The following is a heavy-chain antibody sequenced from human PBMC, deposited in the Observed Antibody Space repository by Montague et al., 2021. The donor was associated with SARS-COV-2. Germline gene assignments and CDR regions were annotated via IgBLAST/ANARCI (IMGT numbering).Heavy chain of an antibody. J-gene: IGHJ4*02. Sequence: SETLSLTCAVYGGSFSGYYWSWIRQSPGKELEWIGEINHSGSTKYNPSLKSRVTISVDTSKNQFSLKLSSVTAGDTAVYYCARGTNRVFTYDYDSSGYAGDYWGQGTLVAVSS. CDR2: INHSGST. V-gene: IGHV4-34*01. CDR3: ARGTNRVFTYDYDSSGYAGDY. D-gene: IGHD3-22*01. CDR1: GGSFSGYY.